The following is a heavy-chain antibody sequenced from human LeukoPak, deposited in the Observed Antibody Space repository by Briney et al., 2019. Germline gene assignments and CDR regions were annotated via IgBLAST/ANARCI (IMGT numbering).Heavy chain of an antibody. V-gene: IGHV3-21*01. D-gene: IGHD3-9*01. J-gene: IGHJ6*02. Sequence: GGSLRLSCAASGFTFSSYSMNWVRQAPGKGLEWVSSISSSSSYIYYADSVKGRFTISRDNAKNSLYLQMNSLRAEDTAVYYCASLGYLGYYYGMDVWGQGTTVTVSS. CDR2: ISSSSSYI. CDR1: GFTFSSYS. CDR3: ASLGYLGYYYGMDV.